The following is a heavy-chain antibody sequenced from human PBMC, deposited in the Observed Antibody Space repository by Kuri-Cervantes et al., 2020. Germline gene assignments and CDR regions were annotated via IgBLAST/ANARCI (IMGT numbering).Heavy chain of an antibody. Sequence: PCTVSGGSLSSGSYYWSWTRHPAGNGLEWIGRIYTSGSTNYNPSLKSRVTISVDTSKNQFHLKLSSVTAADTAVAYCARAPYYHGSATVSRFDPWGQGTLVTVSS. CDR2: IYTSGST. J-gene: IGHJ5*02. D-gene: IGHD3-10*01. V-gene: IGHV4-61*02. CDR3: ARAPYYHGSATVSRFDP. CDR1: GGSLSSGSYY.